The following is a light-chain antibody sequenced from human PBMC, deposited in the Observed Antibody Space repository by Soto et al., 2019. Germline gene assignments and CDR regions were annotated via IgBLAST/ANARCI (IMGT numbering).Light chain of an antibody. CDR2: GAS. CDR1: QNIISN. CDR3: QQYNNWTIT. J-gene: IGKJ5*01. V-gene: IGKV3-15*01. Sequence: EIVRTQSPATLSVSPGERATLSCRANQNIISNLAWYQQKRGQAPRPXIYGASTRETGVPAMFSGSGSGTESTLTISSLKSEDFEVSYCQQYNNWTITFGQGTRLEIK.